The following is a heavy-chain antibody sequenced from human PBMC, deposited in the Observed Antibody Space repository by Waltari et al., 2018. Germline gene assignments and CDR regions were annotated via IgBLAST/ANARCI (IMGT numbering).Heavy chain of an antibody. D-gene: IGHD6-13*01. CDR2: IIPIFATV. CDR3: AVTLSAAPFYGLDG. V-gene: IGHV1-69*08. CDR1: GDTLTNYA. J-gene: IGHJ6*02. Sequence: QVQLLQSGAEVKKPGSSVMVSCKCSGDTLTNYAIHCVRQAPGQGLEWVGRIIPIFATVNVAQKFQDRVTITAATSTSTAYMEVSSLRSDDTAMYYCAVTLSAAPFYGLDGWGQGTTVTVFS.